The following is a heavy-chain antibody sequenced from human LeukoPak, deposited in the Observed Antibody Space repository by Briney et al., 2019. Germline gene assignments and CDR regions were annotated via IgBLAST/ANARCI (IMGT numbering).Heavy chain of an antibody. Sequence: GGSLRLAWEASGFTLGNYYISWFRQAPRKWLEWVSWISADGNIIRYADSVKGRFTISRDNAKNSLYLQMDSRRTEVTAVSYCAKDPTHNRVWDDYDSTVLSYSGQGTLVTASS. CDR3: AKDPTHNRVWDDYDSTVLSY. J-gene: IGHJ4*02. CDR2: ISADGNII. D-gene: IGHD3-22*01. V-gene: IGHV3-11*04. CDR1: GFTLGNYY.